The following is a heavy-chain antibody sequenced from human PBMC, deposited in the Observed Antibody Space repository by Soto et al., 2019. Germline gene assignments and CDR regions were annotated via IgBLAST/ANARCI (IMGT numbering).Heavy chain of an antibody. CDR2: ISAYNGNT. V-gene: IGHV1-18*01. D-gene: IGHD6-6*01. CDR3: ARESASIAARRGDYYYYYYMDV. J-gene: IGHJ6*03. Sequence: ASVKVSCKASGYTFTSYGISWVRQAPGQGLEWMGWISAYNGNTNYAQKLQGRVTITTDTSTSTAYMELRSLRSDDTAVYYCARESASIAARRGDYYYYYYMDVWGKGTTVTVSS. CDR1: GYTFTSYG.